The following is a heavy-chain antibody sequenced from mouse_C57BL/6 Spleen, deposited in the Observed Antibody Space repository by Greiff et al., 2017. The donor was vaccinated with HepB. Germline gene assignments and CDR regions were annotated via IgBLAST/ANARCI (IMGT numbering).Heavy chain of an antibody. D-gene: IGHD3-2*01. CDR3: AIDSSGYGFAY. CDR1: GYTFTSYW. Sequence: VQLQQPGTELVKPGASVKLSCKASGYTFTSYWMHWVKQRPGQGLEWIGNINPSNGGTNYNEKFKSKATLTVDKSSSTAYMQLSSLTSEDSAFSCCAIDSSGYGFAYWGQGTLVTVSA. V-gene: IGHV1-53*01. J-gene: IGHJ3*01. CDR2: INPSNGGT.